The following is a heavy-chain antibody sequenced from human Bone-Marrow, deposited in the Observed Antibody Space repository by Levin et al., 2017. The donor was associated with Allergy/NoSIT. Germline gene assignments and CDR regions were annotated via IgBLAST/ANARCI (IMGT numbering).Heavy chain of an antibody. D-gene: IGHD2-2*01. CDR1: GVSFSDHY. CDR2: IDHSGST. Sequence: PSETLSLTCGVSGVSFSDHYWTWSRQTPGKGLEWIGEIDHSGSTNSNPSLRSRVTISVDPSKNQFSLKLNYVTAADTSIYYCAGGRSPAAIDYWGQGTLVTVSS. J-gene: IGHJ4*02. V-gene: IGHV4-34*01. CDR3: AGGRSPAAIDY.